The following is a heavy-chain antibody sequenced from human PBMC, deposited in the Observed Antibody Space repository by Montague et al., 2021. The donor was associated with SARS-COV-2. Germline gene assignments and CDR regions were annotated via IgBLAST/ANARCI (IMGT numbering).Heavy chain of an antibody. CDR2: KYITGRI. D-gene: IGHD4-17*01. CDR3: SRDYGDYSYYYGLDV. Sequence: TLSLTCTVSGGSFIFGIYSWCWIPQPGGTGLECIGRKYITGRINESRSPETRVTMSVDTSKNQFSLKASSVTAADTAVYYCSRDYGDYSYYYGLDVWGPANTVTVT. J-gene: IGHJ6*02. CDR1: GGSFIFGIYS. V-gene: IGHV4-61*02.